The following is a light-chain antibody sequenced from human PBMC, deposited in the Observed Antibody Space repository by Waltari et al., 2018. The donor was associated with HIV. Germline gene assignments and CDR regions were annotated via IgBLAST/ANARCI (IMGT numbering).Light chain of an antibody. V-gene: IGLV2-23*01. J-gene: IGLJ3*02. Sequence: QSALTQPASVSGSPGQSIPISSTGTSSDVGSYNIVSWYQQHPGKAPKLMIYEGSKRPSGVSNRFSGSKSGNTASLTISGLQAEDEADYYCCSYAGTNWVFGGGTKLTVL. CDR2: EGS. CDR1: SSDVGSYNI. CDR3: CSYAGTNWV.